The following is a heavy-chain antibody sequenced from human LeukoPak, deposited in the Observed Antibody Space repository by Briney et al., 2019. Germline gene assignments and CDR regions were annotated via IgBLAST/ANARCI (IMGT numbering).Heavy chain of an antibody. CDR2: INWSSDNI. CDR3: AKAHGYSDYEPAFDY. J-gene: IGHJ4*02. V-gene: IGHV3-9*01. CDR1: GFTFDDYA. D-gene: IGHD5-12*01. Sequence: TGRSLRLSCAGSGFTFDDYAMHWVRQAPGKGLEWVSGINWSSDNIGYADSVKGRFTISRDNAKNSLYLQLNSLRAEDTALYYCAKAHGYSDYEPAFDYWGQGTLVTVSS.